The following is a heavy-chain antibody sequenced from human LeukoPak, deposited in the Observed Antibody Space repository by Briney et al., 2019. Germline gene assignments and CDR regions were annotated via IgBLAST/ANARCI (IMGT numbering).Heavy chain of an antibody. CDR3: ARILTGYYKDY. J-gene: IGHJ4*02. D-gene: IGHD3-9*01. V-gene: IGHV4-34*01. Sequence: SETLSLTCAVYGGSFSGYYWSWIRRPPGKGLEWIGEINHSGSTNYNPSLKSRVTISVDTSKNQFSLKLSSVTAADTAVYYCARILTGYYKDYWGQGTLVTVSS. CDR2: INHSGST. CDR1: GGSFSGYY.